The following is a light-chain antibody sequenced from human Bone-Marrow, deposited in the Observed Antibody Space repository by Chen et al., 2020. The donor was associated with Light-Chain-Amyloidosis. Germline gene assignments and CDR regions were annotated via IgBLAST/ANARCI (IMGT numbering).Light chain of an antibody. CDR3: QSADSSGTYEVI. J-gene: IGLJ2*01. V-gene: IGLV3-25*03. CDR2: IDT. CDR1: DLPTKY. Sequence: SYELTQPPSVSVSPGQTARITCSGDDLPTKYAYWYQQKPGQAPVLVIHIDTERPSGISERFSGYRSGTTATLTISGVQAEDEADYHCQSADSSGTYEVIFGGGTKLTVL.